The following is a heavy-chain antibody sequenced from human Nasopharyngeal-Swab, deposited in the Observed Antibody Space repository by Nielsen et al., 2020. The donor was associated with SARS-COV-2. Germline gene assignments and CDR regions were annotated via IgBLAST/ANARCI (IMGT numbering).Heavy chain of an antibody. CDR1: GFTFSSYA. V-gene: IGHV3-23*01. D-gene: IGHD1-1*01. Sequence: GESLKISCAASGFTFSSYAMSWVRQAPGKGLEWVSAISGSGGSTYYADSVKGRFTISRDNSKNTLYLQMNSLRAKDTAVYYCAKPDKGTHDYWGQGTLVTVSS. CDR2: ISGSGGST. CDR3: AKPDKGTHDY. J-gene: IGHJ4*02.